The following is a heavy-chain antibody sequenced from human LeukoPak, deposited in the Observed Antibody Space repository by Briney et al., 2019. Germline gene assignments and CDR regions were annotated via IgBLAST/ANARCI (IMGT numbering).Heavy chain of an antibody. CDR1: GFTFTNAW. Sequence: GGSLRLSCAASGFTFTNAWMIWVRQAPGKGLEWVGRIKSKADGETIDYAAPVKGRFTFSRDDSKNMLYLQMNSLKSEDTAVYYCSTLTSRGLSDSWGQGTLVTVSS. D-gene: IGHD1-20*01. V-gene: IGHV3-15*07. CDR2: IKSKADGETI. J-gene: IGHJ4*02. CDR3: STLTSRGLSDS.